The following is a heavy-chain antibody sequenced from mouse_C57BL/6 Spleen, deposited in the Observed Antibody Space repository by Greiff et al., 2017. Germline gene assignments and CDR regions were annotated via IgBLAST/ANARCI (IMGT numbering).Heavy chain of an antibody. V-gene: IGHV1-81*01. Sequence: QVQLQQSGAELARPGASVKLSCKASGYTFTSYGISWVKQRTGQGLEWIGEIYPRSGNTYYNEKFKGKATLTADKSSSTAYLGLRSLTSEDSAVYFCARNPLITTVVDYYAMDYWGQGTSVTVSS. CDR1: GYTFTSYG. CDR3: ARNPLITTVVDYYAMDY. D-gene: IGHD1-1*01. J-gene: IGHJ4*01. CDR2: IYPRSGNT.